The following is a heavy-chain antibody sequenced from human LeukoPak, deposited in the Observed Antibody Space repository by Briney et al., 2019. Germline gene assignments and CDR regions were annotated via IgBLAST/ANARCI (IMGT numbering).Heavy chain of an antibody. V-gene: IGHV3-30-3*01. CDR1: GFTFSSYA. J-gene: IGHJ4*02. CDR3: ARGLYYYDSGGYIG. Sequence: GGSLRLSCAASGFTFSSYAMHWVRQAPGKGLEWVAVISYDGSNKYYADSVKGRFTISRDNSKNTLYLQMNSLRAEDTAVYYCARGLYYYDSGGYIGWGQGTLVTVSS. CDR2: ISYDGSNK. D-gene: IGHD3-22*01.